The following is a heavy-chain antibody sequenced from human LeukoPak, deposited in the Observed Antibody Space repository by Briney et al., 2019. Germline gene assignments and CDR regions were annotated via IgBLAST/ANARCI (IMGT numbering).Heavy chain of an antibody. D-gene: IGHD2-2*02. Sequence: GESLKISCKTSGYSFTNYWFAWVRQMPGKGLEWMGIIYPGDSDTRYSPSFQGQVTISADKSISTAYLQWSSLKASDTAMYYCARPKDIVVVPAAILGAFDIWGQGTMVTVSS. J-gene: IGHJ3*02. CDR1: GYSFTNYW. V-gene: IGHV5-51*01. CDR3: ARPKDIVVVPAAILGAFDI. CDR2: IYPGDSDT.